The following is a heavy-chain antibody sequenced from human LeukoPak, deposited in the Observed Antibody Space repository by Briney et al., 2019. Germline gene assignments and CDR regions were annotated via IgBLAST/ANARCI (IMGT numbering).Heavy chain of an antibody. D-gene: IGHD6-13*01. V-gene: IGHV4-34*01. CDR3: ASGGSSSWYRWFDP. Sequence: SETLSLTCAVYGGSFSGYYWSWIRQPPGKGLEWIGDTSYSGNTYCNPSLKSRVTISVDTSKNQFSLKLSSVTATDTAVYYCASGGSSSWYRWFDPWGQGTLVTVSS. CDR1: GGSFSGYY. J-gene: IGHJ5*02. CDR2: TSYSGNT.